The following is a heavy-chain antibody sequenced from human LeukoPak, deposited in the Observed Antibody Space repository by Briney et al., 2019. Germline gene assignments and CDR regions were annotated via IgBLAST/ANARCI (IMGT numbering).Heavy chain of an antibody. D-gene: IGHD3-10*01. CDR2: IYYSGST. J-gene: IGHJ4*02. CDR3: ARGPPLPDYYGSGSFDY. Sequence: SETLSLTCTVSGGSISSYYWSWIRQPPGKGLEWIGYIYYSGSTNYNPSLKSRVTISVDTSKNQFSLKLSSVTAADTAVYYCARGPPLPDYYGSGSFDYWGRGTLVTVSS. CDR1: GGSISSYY. V-gene: IGHV4-59*01.